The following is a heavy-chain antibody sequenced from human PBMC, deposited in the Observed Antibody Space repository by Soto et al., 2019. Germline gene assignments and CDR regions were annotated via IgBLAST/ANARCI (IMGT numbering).Heavy chain of an antibody. V-gene: IGHV4-61*03. CDR3: ARKGPIRYNYYGLDV. J-gene: IGHJ6*02. Sequence: SETLSLTCPVSGGSISGSSSEFYWSWIRQPPGKGMEWIGHIFYSGTTNYNPSLKSRVTISVDTSKTHFSLKLSSVTAVDTAVYYCARKGPIRYNYYGLDVWGQGTTVTVSS. CDR2: IFYSGTT. CDR1: GGSISGSSSEFY.